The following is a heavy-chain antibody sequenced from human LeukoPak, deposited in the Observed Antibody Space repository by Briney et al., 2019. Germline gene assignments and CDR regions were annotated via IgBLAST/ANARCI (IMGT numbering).Heavy chain of an antibody. Sequence: GGSLRLSCAASGFTFSSYSMNWVRQAPGKGLEWVSYISSSSSTIYYADSVRGRFTISRDNAKNSLYLQMNSLRGEDTAVYYCARITGGSLDIWGQGTMVTVSS. V-gene: IGHV3-48*01. J-gene: IGHJ3*02. CDR1: GFTFSSYS. D-gene: IGHD7-27*01. CDR2: ISSSSSTI. CDR3: ARITGGSLDI.